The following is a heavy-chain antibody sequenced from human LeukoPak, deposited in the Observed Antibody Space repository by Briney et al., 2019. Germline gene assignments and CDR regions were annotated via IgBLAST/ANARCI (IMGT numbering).Heavy chain of an antibody. D-gene: IGHD3-22*01. V-gene: IGHV4-39*01. CDR2: VHYSGST. CDR1: GDSISRSNFY. CDR3: ARGTYYDNSGYYY. J-gene: IGHJ4*02. Sequence: PSETLSLTCTVSGDSISRSNFYWGWIRQPPGKGLEWVGSVHYSGSTYYNPSLKSRVTISVATSKNQFSLKLTSVTATDTAEYYCARGTYYDNSGYYYWGQGTLVTVSS.